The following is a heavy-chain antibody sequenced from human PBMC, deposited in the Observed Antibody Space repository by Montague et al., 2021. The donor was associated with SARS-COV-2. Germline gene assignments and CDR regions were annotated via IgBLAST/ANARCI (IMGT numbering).Heavy chain of an antibody. CDR1: GGSISSDYW. CDR2: IFHSGST. V-gene: IGHV4-4*02. J-gene: IGHJ5*02. Sequence: SETLSLTCAVSGGSISSDYWWSWVRQSPGEGLEWVGEIFHSGSTHPHPSLKSRVTMSVDKSKNDFSLKLRPVTAADTAMYHCARRFTMVRGFTKRNNWFDPWGRGILVTVSS. D-gene: IGHD3-10*01. CDR3: ARRFTMVRGFTKRNNWFDP.